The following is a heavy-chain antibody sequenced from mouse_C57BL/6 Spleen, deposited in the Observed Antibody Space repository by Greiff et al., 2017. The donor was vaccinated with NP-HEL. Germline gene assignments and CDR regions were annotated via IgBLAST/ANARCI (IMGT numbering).Heavy chain of an antibody. V-gene: IGHV5-4*01. D-gene: IGHD1-1*01. J-gene: IGHJ1*03. CDR3: ARDRYDGSRLWYFDV. CDR2: ISDGGSYT. Sequence: EVMLVESGGGLVKPGGSLKLSCAASGFTFSSYAMSWVRQTPEKRLEWVATISDGGSYTYYPDNVKGRFTISRDNAKNNLYLQMSHLKSEDTAMYYCARDRYDGSRLWYFDVWAQGPRSPSPQ. CDR1: GFTFSSYA.